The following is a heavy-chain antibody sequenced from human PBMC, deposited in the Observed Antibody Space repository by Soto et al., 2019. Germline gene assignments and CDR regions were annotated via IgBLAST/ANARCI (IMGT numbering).Heavy chain of an antibody. Sequence: EVQLVESGGGLVQPGGSLKLSCAASGFTFSGSAMHWVRQASGKGLEWVGRIRSKANSYATAYAASVKGRFTISRDDSKNTAYLQMNSLKTEDTAVYYCTRSRAVAGEYYFDYWGQGTLVTVSS. J-gene: IGHJ4*02. V-gene: IGHV3-73*02. CDR3: TRSRAVAGEYYFDY. D-gene: IGHD6-19*01. CDR1: GFTFSGSA. CDR2: IRSKANSYAT.